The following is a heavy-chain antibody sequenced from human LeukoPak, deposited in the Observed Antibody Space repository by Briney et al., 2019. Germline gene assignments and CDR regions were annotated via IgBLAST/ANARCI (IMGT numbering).Heavy chain of an antibody. D-gene: IGHD2-15*01. J-gene: IGHJ4*02. V-gene: IGHV3-33*06. CDR2: IWYDGSNK. CDR3: AKDGPTCSGGSCPGSYFDY. CDR1: GFTFSSYG. Sequence: GGSLGLSCAASGFTFSSYGMHWVRQAPGKGLEWVAVIWYDGSNKYYADSVKGRFTISRDNSKNTLYLQMNSLRAEDTAVYYCAKDGPTCSGGSCPGSYFDYWGQGTLVTVSS.